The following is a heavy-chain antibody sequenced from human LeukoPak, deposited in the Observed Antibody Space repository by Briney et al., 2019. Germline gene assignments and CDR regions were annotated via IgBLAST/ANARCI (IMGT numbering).Heavy chain of an antibody. V-gene: IGHV4-4*07. CDR1: GGSIRSYH. J-gene: IGHJ4*02. CDR2: IYTSGST. Sequence: SETLSLTCSVSGGSIRSYHWTWIRQPAGKGLEWIGRIYTSGSTIFSPSLKSRVTISLDTSKNQFSLKQRSVTAADTALYYCASLYSYDSTGYETDYWGQGTLVTVSS. D-gene: IGHD3-22*01. CDR3: ASLYSYDSTGYETDY.